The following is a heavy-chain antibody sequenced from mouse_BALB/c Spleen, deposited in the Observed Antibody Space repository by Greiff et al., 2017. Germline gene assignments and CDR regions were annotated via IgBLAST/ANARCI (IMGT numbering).Heavy chain of an antibody. D-gene: IGHD1-3*01. CDR3: ASKKYGSSYYYAMDY. CDR1: GFSLTSYG. CDR2: IWSGGST. V-gene: IGHV2-2*02. Sequence: VKLMESGPGLVQPSQSLSITCTVSGFSLTSYGVPWVRQSPGKGLEWLGVIWSGGSTDYNAAFISRLSISKDNSKSQVFFKMNSLQANDTAIYYCASKKYGSSYYYAMDYWGQGTSVTVSS. J-gene: IGHJ4*01.